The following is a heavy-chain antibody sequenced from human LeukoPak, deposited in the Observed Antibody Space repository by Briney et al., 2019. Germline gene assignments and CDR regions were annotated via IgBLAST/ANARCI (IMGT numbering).Heavy chain of an antibody. V-gene: IGHV4-4*07. Sequence: SETLSLTCTVSGVSVTDYYWTWVRQPAGKGLEWIGRISLSGSTDYNPSLQSRVTMSVDTSKNHFSLTLRSVTAADTAKYYCVRGLGPGPGWSFDVWGRGTLMTVAS. J-gene: IGHJ2*01. CDR3: VRGLGPGPGWSFDV. CDR1: GVSVTDYY. CDR2: ISLSGST. D-gene: IGHD3-16*01.